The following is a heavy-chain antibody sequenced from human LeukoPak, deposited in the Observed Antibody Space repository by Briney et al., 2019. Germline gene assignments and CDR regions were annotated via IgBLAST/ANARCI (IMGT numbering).Heavy chain of an antibody. J-gene: IGHJ5*02. CDR1: GFTVSSNY. V-gene: IGHV3-66*01. Sequence: PGGSLRLSCAASGFTVSSNYMSWVRQAPGKGVEWVSVIYSGGTTYYADCVKGRFPNSRDNSKSTLYLQMNSLRTEDTAVYYCARSAGDRFDPWGQGTLVTVSS. CDR2: IYSGGTT. CDR3: ARSAGDRFDP. D-gene: IGHD2-21*02.